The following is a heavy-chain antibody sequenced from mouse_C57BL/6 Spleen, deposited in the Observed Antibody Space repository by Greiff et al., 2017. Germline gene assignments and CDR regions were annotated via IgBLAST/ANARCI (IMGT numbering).Heavy chain of an antibody. CDR1: GYSFTDYN. CDR3: ARKSGDDGNSLYYAMDD. Sequence: VHVKQSGPELVKPGASVKISCKASGYSFTDYNMNWVKQSTGKSLEWIGVINPNYGTTSYNQKFKGKATLTVDKSSSTAYMQLNSLPSEDTAVYYCARKSGDDGNSLYYAMDDWGQGTSVTVSS. V-gene: IGHV1-39*01. CDR2: INPNYGTT. D-gene: IGHD1-1*01. J-gene: IGHJ4*01.